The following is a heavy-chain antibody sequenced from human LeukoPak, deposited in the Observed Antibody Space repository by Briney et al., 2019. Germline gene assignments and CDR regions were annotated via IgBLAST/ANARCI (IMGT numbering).Heavy chain of an antibody. CDR2: INHSGST. V-gene: IGHV4-34*01. J-gene: IGHJ5*02. CDR3: ASSIAAALWFDP. Sequence: SETLSLTCAVYGGSFSGYYWSWIRQPPGKGPEWIGEINHSGSTNHNPSLKSRVTISVDTSKNQFSLKLSSVTAADTAVYYCASSIAAALWFDPWGQGTLVTVSS. CDR1: GGSFSGYY. D-gene: IGHD6-25*01.